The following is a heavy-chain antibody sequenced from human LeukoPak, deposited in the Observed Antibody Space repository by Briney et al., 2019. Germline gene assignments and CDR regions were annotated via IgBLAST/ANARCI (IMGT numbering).Heavy chain of an antibody. V-gene: IGHV1-24*01. CDR1: GYTLTELS. Sequence: ASVKVSCKVSGYTLTELSMHWVRQAPGKGLEWMGSFDPEDGETIYAQKFQGRVTMTEDTSTDTAYMELSSLRSEDTAVYYCATDGQPGVWYDAFDIWGQGTMVTVSP. D-gene: IGHD2-15*01. CDR2: FDPEDGET. CDR3: ATDGQPGVWYDAFDI. J-gene: IGHJ3*02.